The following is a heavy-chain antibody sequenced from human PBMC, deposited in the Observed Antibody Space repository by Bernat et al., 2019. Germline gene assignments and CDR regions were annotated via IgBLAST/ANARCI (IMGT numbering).Heavy chain of an antibody. J-gene: IGHJ4*02. D-gene: IGHD3-3*01. V-gene: IGHV3-7*03. CDR3: ARDLNDFWSGYYTKSDY. CDR2: IKQDGSEK. CDR1: GFTFSSYW. Sequence: EVQLVESGGGLVQPGGSLRLSCAASGFTFSSYWMSWVRQAPGKGLEWVANIKQDGSEKYYVDSVKGRFTISRDNAKNELYLQMNSLRAEDTAVYYCARDLNDFWSGYYTKSDYWGQGTLVTVSS.